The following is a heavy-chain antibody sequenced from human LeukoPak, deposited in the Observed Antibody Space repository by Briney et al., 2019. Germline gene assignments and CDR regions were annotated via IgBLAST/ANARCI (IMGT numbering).Heavy chain of an antibody. CDR2: INTNTGNP. V-gene: IGHV7-4-1*02. J-gene: IGHJ4*02. D-gene: IGHD2-15*01. Sequence: ASVKVSCKASGYTFTGYYMHWVRQAPGQGLEWMGWINTNTGNPTYAQGFTGRFVFSLDTSVSTAYLQISSLKAEDTAVYYCASEGSGGRSDYWGQGTLVTVSS. CDR3: ASEGSGGRSDY. CDR1: GYTFTGYY.